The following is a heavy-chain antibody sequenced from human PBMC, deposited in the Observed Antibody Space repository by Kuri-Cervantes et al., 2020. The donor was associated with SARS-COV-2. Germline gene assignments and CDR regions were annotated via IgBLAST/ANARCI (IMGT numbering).Heavy chain of an antibody. J-gene: IGHJ4*02. D-gene: IGHD2-21*01. V-gene: IGHV3-30*04. Sequence: LSLTCAASGFTFKTCAMHWVRQAPGKGLEWVAMISSDGINKSYADSMKGRFTISRDNSGNTLYLQIISLRTEDTAVFYCARARVGVFDFWGQGALVTVSS. CDR1: GFTFKTCA. CDR2: ISSDGINK. CDR3: ARARVGVFDF.